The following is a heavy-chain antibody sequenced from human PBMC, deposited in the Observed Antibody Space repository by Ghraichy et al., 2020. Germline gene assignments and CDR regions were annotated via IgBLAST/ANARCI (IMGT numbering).Heavy chain of an antibody. CDR1: GGSISSYY. J-gene: IGHJ4*02. Sequence: SETLSLTCTVSGGSISSYYWSWIRQPPGKGLEWIGYIYYSGSTNYNPSLKSRVTISVDTSKNQFSLKLSSVTAADTAVYYCARGGMRGLYYFDYWGQGTLVTVSS. CDR2: IYYSGST. D-gene: IGHD3-16*01. V-gene: IGHV4-59*01. CDR3: ARGGMRGLYYFDY.